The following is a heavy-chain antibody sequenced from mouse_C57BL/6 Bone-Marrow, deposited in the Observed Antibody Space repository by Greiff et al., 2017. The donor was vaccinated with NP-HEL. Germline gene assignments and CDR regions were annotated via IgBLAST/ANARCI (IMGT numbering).Heavy chain of an antibody. CDR2: INPNNGGT. J-gene: IGHJ1*03. V-gene: IGHV1-26*01. CDR1: GYTFTDYY. D-gene: IGHD1-1*01. CDR3: APRELGIYYYGSSYWYFDV. Sequence: EVQLQQSGPELVKPGASVKISCKASGYTFTDYYMNWVKQSHGKSLEWIGDINPNNGGTSYNQKFKGKATLTVDKSSSTAYMELRSLTSEDSAVYYCAPRELGIYYYGSSYWYFDVWGTGTTVTVSS.